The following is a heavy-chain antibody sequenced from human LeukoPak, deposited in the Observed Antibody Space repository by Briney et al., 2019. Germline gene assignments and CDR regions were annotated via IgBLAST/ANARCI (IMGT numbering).Heavy chain of an antibody. CDR2: IYYTGNT. CDR1: GDSISSRHHY. D-gene: IGHD6-6*01. V-gene: IGHV4-39*07. CDR3: ARCDGYSSSFDY. J-gene: IGHJ4*02. Sequence: SETLSLTCTVSGDSISSRHHYWGCIRQPPGKSLEWIGSIYYTGNTYYNPSLKSRVTISVDTSRNQVSLKLRSVTSAVTAVYYCARCDGYSSSFDYWGEGTLVTDSS.